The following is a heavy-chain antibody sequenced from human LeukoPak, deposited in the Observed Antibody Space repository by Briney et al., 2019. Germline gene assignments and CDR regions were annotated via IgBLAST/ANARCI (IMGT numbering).Heavy chain of an antibody. D-gene: IGHD3-10*02. J-gene: IGHJ4*02. CDR2: IWYDGSNK. CDR1: GFTFSSYG. Sequence: QPGRSLRLSCAASGFTFSSYGMHWVRQAPGKGLEWVAVIWYDGSNKYYADSVRGRFTISRDNSKNTLYLQMNSLRAEDTAVYYCARSLGSGGYPADYWGQGTLVTVSS. V-gene: IGHV3-33*01. CDR3: ARSLGSGGYPADY.